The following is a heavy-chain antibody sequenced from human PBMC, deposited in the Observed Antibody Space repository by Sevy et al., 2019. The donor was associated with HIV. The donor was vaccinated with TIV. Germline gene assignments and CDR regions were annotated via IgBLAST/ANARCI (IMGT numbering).Heavy chain of an antibody. D-gene: IGHD3-10*01. CDR3: VRGPYGSYLLYYFDN. CDR2: IIPMFGTE. Sequence: ASVKVSCKASGGTFSSYAISWVRQAPGQGLEWLGGIIPMFGTENYAQRFQGRVIITADESTSTVYMELSSLKSGDTAVYYCVRGPYGSYLLYYFDNWGQGTLVTVSS. V-gene: IGHV1-69*13. J-gene: IGHJ4*02. CDR1: GGTFSSYA.